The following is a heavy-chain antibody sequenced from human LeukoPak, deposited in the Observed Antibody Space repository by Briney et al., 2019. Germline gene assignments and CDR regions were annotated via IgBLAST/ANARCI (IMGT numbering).Heavy chain of an antibody. V-gene: IGHV1-46*01. J-gene: IGHJ4*02. CDR3: ARQGIAVAVRGYFDY. Sequence: ASVKVSCKASGYTFTGYYMHWVRQAPGQGLGWMGIINPSGGSTSYAQKFQGRVTMTRDTSTSTVYMELSSLRSEDTAVYYCARQGIAVAVRGYFDYWGQGTLVTVSS. CDR1: GYTFTGYY. CDR2: INPSGGST. D-gene: IGHD6-19*01.